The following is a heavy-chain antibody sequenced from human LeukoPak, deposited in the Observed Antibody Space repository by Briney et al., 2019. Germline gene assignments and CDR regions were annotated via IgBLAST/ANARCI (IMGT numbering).Heavy chain of an antibody. CDR2: ISGSGGST. CDR1: GFTFSSYA. CDR3: AKDYYHDSSGFDY. J-gene: IGHJ4*02. D-gene: IGHD3-22*01. Sequence: GGSLRLSCAASGFTFSSYAMSWVRQAPGKGLEGVSAISGSGGSTYYADSVKGRFTISRDNSKNTLYLQMNSLRAEDTAVYYCAKDYYHDSSGFDYWGQGTLVTVSS. V-gene: IGHV3-23*01.